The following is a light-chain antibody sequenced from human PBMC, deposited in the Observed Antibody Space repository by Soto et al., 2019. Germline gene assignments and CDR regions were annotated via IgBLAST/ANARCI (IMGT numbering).Light chain of an antibody. CDR1: SPNIGGNY. CDR3: AAWDNSFSGSLV. V-gene: IGLV1-47*02. CDR2: NNN. Sequence: QSVLTQPLSASGTPGQRVTISCSGSSPNIGGNYVYWYQHLPGTAPRLLIHNNNQRPSGVPDRFSGSKSGPSASLAINGLRSEDEADYYCAAWDNSFSGSLVFGTGTKVTVL. J-gene: IGLJ1*01.